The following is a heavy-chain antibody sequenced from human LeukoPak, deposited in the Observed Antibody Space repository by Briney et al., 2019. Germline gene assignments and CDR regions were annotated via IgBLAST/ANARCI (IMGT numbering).Heavy chain of an antibody. J-gene: IGHJ4*02. V-gene: IGHV1-69*05. Sequence: ASVKVSCKASGGTFSGYAISWVRQAPGQGLEWMGGIIPIFGTANYAQKFQGRVTMTRDTSTSTVYMELSSLRSEDTAVYYCARVYGDGVDDYWGQGTLVTVSS. CDR1: GGTFSGYA. CDR3: ARVYGDGVDDY. CDR2: IIPIFGTA. D-gene: IGHD4-17*01.